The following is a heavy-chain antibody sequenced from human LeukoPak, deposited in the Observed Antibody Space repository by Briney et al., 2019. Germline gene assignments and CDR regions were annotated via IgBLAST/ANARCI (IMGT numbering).Heavy chain of an antibody. CDR2: IYSSGST. CDR3: ARVGGSSGWFDP. Sequence: PSETLSPTCTVSGGSITNYHWSWTRQPAGKGLEWIGRIYSSGSTDYNPSLETRVTMSLDTFKNQFSLKLSSVTAADTAVYYCARVGGSSGWFDPWGQGTLVTVSS. V-gene: IGHV4-4*07. CDR1: GGSITNYH. J-gene: IGHJ5*02. D-gene: IGHD6-6*01.